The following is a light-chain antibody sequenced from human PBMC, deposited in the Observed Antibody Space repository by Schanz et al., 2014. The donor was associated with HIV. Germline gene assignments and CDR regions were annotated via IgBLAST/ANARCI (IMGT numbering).Light chain of an antibody. J-gene: IGKJ4*01. CDR1: QSVLYSSNNKNY. CDR3: QQYGSFLS. CDR2: WAS. V-gene: IGKV4-1*01. Sequence: IVMTQSPDSLAVSLGERATINCKSSQSVLYSSNNKNYLAWYRQKPGQPPKLLIYWASTRESGVPDRFSGSGSGTDFSLTISRLEPEDFAVYYCQQYGSFLSFGGGTKVEIK.